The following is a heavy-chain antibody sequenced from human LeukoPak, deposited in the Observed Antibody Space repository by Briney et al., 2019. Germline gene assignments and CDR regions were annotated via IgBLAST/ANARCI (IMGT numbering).Heavy chain of an antibody. CDR2: TNWDGGRT. CDR3: AKSSDLLTGYYSYFEY. CDR1: GFTFDDYA. V-gene: IGHV3-20*04. J-gene: IGHJ4*01. D-gene: IGHD3-9*01. Sequence: GGSLRLSCAASGFTFDDYAMSWVRQTPGKGLEWVSGTNWDGGRTGYADSVKGRFTISRDNSKNTLYMQMNSLRAEDTAVYYCAKSSDLLTGYYSYFEYWGHGTLVTVAS.